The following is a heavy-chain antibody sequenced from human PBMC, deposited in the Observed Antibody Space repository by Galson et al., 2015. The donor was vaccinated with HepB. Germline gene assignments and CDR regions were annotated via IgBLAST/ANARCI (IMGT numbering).Heavy chain of an antibody. CDR3: VRMMGWLQSDP. J-gene: IGHJ5*02. V-gene: IGHV4-59*08. Sequence: LSLTCSVSGASVSSHYWSWLRQSPGKGLEWIGYIYSSGGTDYNPSLQSRVTISLDTSKNQVSLNLSAVTAADPAVYYCVRMMGWLQSDPWGQGTLVTVSS. CDR2: IYSSGGT. D-gene: IGHD5-24*01. CDR1: GASVSSHY.